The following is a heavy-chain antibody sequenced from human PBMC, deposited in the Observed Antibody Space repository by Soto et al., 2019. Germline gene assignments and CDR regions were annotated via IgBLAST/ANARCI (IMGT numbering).Heavy chain of an antibody. CDR2: LIPIFGTA. CDR3: ARDLFPNYYDSSGYYWGY. CDR1: GGTFSSYA. D-gene: IGHD3-22*01. J-gene: IGHJ4*02. V-gene: IGHV1-69*01. Sequence: QVQLVQSGAEVKKPGSSVKVSCKASGGTFSSYAISWVRQAPGQGLEWMGGLIPIFGTANYAQKFQGRVTITADETTSTADMELSSLRSDNTAVYYCARDLFPNYYDSSGYYWGYWGQGTQGTVSS.